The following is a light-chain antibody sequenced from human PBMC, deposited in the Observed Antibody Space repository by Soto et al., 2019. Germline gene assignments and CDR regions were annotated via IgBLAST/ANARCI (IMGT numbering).Light chain of an antibody. CDR2: KAS. J-gene: IGKJ4*01. CDR1: QSISSW. Sequence: DIQMTQSPASLSASVEDRVTITCRASQSISSWLAWYQQKPGKAPKLLIYKASSLESGVPARFSATGSGTEFTLTISSLHPDDFATYYCQQYNSYPLTFGGGTKLDIK. V-gene: IGKV1-5*03. CDR3: QQYNSYPLT.